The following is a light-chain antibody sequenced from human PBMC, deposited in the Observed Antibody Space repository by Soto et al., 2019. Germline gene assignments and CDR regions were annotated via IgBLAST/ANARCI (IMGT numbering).Light chain of an antibody. V-gene: IGKV3-20*01. CDR1: QSVSSSY. CDR3: QQYGSSPRT. Sequence: EIVLTQSPGTLSLSPGERVTLSCRASQSVSSSYLAWYQHKPGQAPRPLIYGASSRATGIPDRFSGSGSGTDFPLTISRLEPEDFAVYYCQQYGSSPRTFGQGTKVEIK. CDR2: GAS. J-gene: IGKJ1*01.